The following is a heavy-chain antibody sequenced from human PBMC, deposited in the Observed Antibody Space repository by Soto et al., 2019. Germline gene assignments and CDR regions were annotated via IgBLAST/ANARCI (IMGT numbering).Heavy chain of an antibody. D-gene: IGHD3-22*01. V-gene: IGHV3-23*01. CDR3: AKGRTSFYYDSSGYYPFGS. CDR2: ISGSDGST. J-gene: IGHJ4*02. Sequence: GGSLRLSCAASGFTFSSYAMSWVRQAPGKGLEWVSGISGSDGSTYYADSVKGRFTISRDISKNTLYLQMNSLRAEDTAVYYCAKGRTSFYYDSSGYYPFGSWGQGTLVTVS. CDR1: GFTFSSYA.